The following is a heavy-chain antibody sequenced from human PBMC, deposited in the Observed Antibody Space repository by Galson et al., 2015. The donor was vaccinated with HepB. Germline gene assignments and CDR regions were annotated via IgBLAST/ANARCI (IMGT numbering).Heavy chain of an antibody. J-gene: IGHJ6*03. D-gene: IGHD3-3*01. V-gene: IGHV3-30*04. CDR2: ISYDGSNK. CDR1: GFTFSSYA. Sequence: SLRLSCAASGFTFSSYAMHWVRQAPGKGLEWVAVISYDGSNKYYADSVKGRFTISRDNSKNTLYLQMNSLRAEDTAVYYCARDAYDFWSGYYSRGYMDVWGQGTTVTVSS. CDR3: ARDAYDFWSGYYSRGYMDV.